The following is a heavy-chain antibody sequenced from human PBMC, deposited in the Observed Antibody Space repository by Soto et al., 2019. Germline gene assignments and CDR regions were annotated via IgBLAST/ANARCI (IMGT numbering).Heavy chain of an antibody. CDR3: ARGTGAAVAADY. CDR1: GFTFSSYW. CDR2: IKQDGSEE. V-gene: IGHV3-7*01. D-gene: IGHD6-19*01. J-gene: IGHJ4*02. Sequence: EVQLVESGGGLVQPGGSLRLSCAASGFTFSSYWMSWVRQAPGKGLEWVANIKQDGSEEFYVDSGKGRITISRDNAKNPTYLQMESLRAEDTAGYYCARGTGAAVAADYWGQGTLVTVSS.